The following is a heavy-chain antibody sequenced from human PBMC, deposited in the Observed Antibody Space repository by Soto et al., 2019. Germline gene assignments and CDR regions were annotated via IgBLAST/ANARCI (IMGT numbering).Heavy chain of an antibody. D-gene: IGHD5-12*01. CDR1: GGTFSSYA. CDR2: IIPIFGTA. V-gene: IGHV1-69*13. J-gene: IGHJ6*02. Sequence: GASVKVSCKASGGTFSSYAISWVRQAPGQGLEWMGGIIPIFGTANYAQKFQGRVTITADESTSTAYMELSSLRSEDTAVYYCAGARATITGYYYYGMDVWGQGTTVTVSS. CDR3: AGARATITGYYYYGMDV.